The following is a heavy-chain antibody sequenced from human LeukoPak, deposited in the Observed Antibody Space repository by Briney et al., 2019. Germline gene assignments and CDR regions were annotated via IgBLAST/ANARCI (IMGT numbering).Heavy chain of an antibody. CDR2: INPNSGGT. J-gene: IGHJ4*02. CDR3: ARAEVVARYFDWLSIRGPRRILY. Sequence: GASVKVSCKASGYTFTGYYMHWVRQAPGQGLEWMGWINPNSGGTNYAQKFQGRVTMTRDTSISTAYMELSRLRSDDTAVYYCARAEVVARYFDWLSIRGPRRILYWGQGTLVTVSS. V-gene: IGHV1-2*02. CDR1: GYTFTGYY. D-gene: IGHD3-9*01.